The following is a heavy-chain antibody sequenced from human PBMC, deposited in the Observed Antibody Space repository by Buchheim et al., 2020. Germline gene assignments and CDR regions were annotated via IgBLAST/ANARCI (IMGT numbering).Heavy chain of an antibody. CDR3: ARPKRGLRLGELSSYFDY. J-gene: IGHJ4*02. CDR2: ISYDGSNK. CDR1: GFTFSSYA. Sequence: QVQLVESGGGVVQPGRSLRLSRAASGFTFSSYAMHWVRQAPGKGLEWVAVISYDGSNKHYADSVKGRFTISRDNSKNALYLQMNSLRAEDTAVYYCARPKRGLRLGELSSYFDYWGQGTL. V-gene: IGHV3-30*04. D-gene: IGHD3-16*02.